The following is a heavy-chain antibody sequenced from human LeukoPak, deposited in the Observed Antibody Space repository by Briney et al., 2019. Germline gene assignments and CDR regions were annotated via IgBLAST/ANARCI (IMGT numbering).Heavy chain of an antibody. J-gene: IGHJ4*02. CDR1: GISFSIYA. Sequence: GGSLRLSCAASGISFSIYAMTWVRQAPGKGLEWVAVIWYDGTNKYYAESVKGRFTISRDSSKNTLYLQMNSLRAEDTAVYYCARAAYDSSGYLTLWGQGTLVTVSS. CDR2: IWYDGTNK. CDR3: ARAAYDSSGYLTL. V-gene: IGHV3-33*08. D-gene: IGHD3-22*01.